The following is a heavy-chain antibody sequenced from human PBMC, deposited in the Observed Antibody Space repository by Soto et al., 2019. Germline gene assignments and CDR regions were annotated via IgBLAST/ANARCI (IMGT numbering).Heavy chain of an antibody. D-gene: IGHD6-13*01. J-gene: IGHJ4*02. CDR2: ISSSGSFI. V-gene: IGHV3-21*01. Sequence: VQLVESGGGLVKPGGSLRLSCAASGFTFRTYGMNWVRRAPGGGLEWVASISSSGSFIYYADSVKGRFTISRDDAEKSLYLQMNSLRVEDTALYYCAREPEGIAAALDYWGRGTLVTVSS. CDR1: GFTFRTYG. CDR3: AREPEGIAAALDY.